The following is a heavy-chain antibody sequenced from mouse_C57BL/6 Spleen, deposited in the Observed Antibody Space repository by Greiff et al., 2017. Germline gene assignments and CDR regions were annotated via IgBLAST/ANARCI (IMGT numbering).Heavy chain of an antibody. J-gene: IGHJ2*01. V-gene: IGHV1-47*01. CDR3: ARRGYYGSSNYFDY. CDR2: FHPYNDDT. Sequence: QVQLKESGAELVKPGASVKMSCKASGYTFTTYPIEWMKQNHGKSLEWIGNFHPYNDDTKYNEKFKGKATLTVEKSSSTVYLELSRLTSDDSAVYYCARRGYYGSSNYFDYWGQGTTLTVSS. D-gene: IGHD1-1*01. CDR1: GYTFTTYP.